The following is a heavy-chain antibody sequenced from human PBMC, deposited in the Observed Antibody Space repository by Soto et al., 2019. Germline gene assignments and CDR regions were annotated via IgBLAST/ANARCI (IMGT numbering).Heavy chain of an antibody. CDR2: IYYSGST. V-gene: IGHV4-59*12. CDR1: GGSISTYY. CDR3: AKEGGYCISPTCPRRVDS. J-gene: IGHJ4*02. Sequence: LSLTCSVSGGSISTYYWSWIRQPPGKGLEWIGYIYYSGSTNYNPSLKSRVTISLDMSKNQFSLKLRSVTATDTAIYYCAKEGGYCISPTCPRRVDSRGQGTLVTVSS. D-gene: IGHD2-2*01.